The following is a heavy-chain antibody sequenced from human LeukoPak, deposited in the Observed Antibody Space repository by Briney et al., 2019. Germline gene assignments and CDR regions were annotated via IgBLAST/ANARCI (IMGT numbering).Heavy chain of an antibody. V-gene: IGHV3-33*01. J-gene: IGHJ4*02. CDR3: ARETSGSNFYDY. CDR2: IWYDGTNE. CDR1: GFTFSTYG. D-gene: IGHD1-26*01. Sequence: GGSLRLSSAASGFTFSTYGMPWVRQAPGKGLEWVAVIWYDGTNEYYADSVKGRFTISRDNSKNTLYLQMNSLRAEDTAVYYCARETSGSNFYDYWGQGTLVTVSS.